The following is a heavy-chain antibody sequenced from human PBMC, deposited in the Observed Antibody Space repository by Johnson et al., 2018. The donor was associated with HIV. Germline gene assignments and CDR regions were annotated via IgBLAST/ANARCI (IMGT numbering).Heavy chain of an antibody. CDR2: IYSGDRT. V-gene: IGHV3-66*01. CDR1: GFTVSSNY. J-gene: IGHJ3*02. CDR3: AGRSSAWYEDAFDI. Sequence: EVQLVESGGGLVQPGGSLRLSCAAFGFTVSSNYMSWVRQAPGKGLEWVSVIYSGDRTYSAVSVKGRFTISRDSSKNTLFLQMNSLRVEDTAIYYCAGRSSAWYEDAFDIWGQGTMVTVSS. D-gene: IGHD6-19*01.